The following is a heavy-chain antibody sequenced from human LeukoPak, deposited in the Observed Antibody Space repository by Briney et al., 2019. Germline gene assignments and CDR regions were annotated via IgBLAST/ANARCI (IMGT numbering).Heavy chain of an antibody. J-gene: IGHJ3*02. V-gene: IGHV1-24*01. Sequence: ASVKVSCKVSGYTLTELSMHWVRQAPGKGLEWMGGFDPEDGETIYAQKFQGRVTMTEDTSTDTAYMELSSLRSEDTAVYYCARDPCSSTSCYNVGGAFDIWGQGTMVTVSP. CDR2: FDPEDGET. CDR1: GYTLTELS. D-gene: IGHD2-2*02. CDR3: ARDPCSSTSCYNVGGAFDI.